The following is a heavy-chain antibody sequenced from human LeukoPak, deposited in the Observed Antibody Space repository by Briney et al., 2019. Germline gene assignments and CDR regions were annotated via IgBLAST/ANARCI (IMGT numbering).Heavy chain of an antibody. Sequence: GGSLRLSCAASGFTFSSYWMSWVRQAPGKGLEWVANIKQDGSEKYYVDSVKGRFTISRDNAKNSLYLQMNSLGAEDTAVYYCARVSTYYDFWSGHYYFDYWGQGTLVTVSS. J-gene: IGHJ4*02. CDR1: GFTFSSYW. D-gene: IGHD3-3*01. CDR3: ARVSTYYDFWSGHYYFDY. CDR2: IKQDGSEK. V-gene: IGHV3-7*01.